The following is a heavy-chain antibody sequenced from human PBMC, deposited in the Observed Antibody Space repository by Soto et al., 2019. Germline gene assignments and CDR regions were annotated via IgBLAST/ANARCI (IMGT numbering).Heavy chain of an antibody. CDR3: ARGVATIILGYFDY. D-gene: IGHD5-12*01. CDR2: ISWNSGSI. V-gene: IGHV3-9*01. Sequence: EVQLVESGGGLVHPGRSLRLSCAASGFTFDDYAMHWVRQAPGKGLEWVSGISWNSGSIGYADSVKGRFTISRDNAKNSLYLQMNSLRAEDTALYYCARGVATIILGYFDYWGQGTLVTVSS. CDR1: GFTFDDYA. J-gene: IGHJ4*02.